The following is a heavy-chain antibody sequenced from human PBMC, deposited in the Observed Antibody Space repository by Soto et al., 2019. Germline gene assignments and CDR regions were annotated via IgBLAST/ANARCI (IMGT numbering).Heavy chain of an antibody. CDR1: GYTFTSYY. CDR3: ARVNKYYYASSGYYYYYYGMDV. D-gene: IGHD3-22*01. J-gene: IGHJ6*02. Sequence: ASVKVSCKASGYTFTSYYMHWVRQAPGQGLEWMGIINPSGSTNYNPSLKSRVTISVDTSKNQFSLKLSSVTAADTAVYYCARVNKYYYASSGYYYYYYGMDVWGQGTTVTVSS. CDR2: INPSGST. V-gene: IGHV1-46*01.